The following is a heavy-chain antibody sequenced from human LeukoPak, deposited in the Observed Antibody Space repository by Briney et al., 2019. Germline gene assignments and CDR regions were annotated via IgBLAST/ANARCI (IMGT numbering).Heavy chain of an antibody. CDR2: INHSGST. CDR1: GGSFSGYY. V-gene: IGHV4-34*01. J-gene: IGHJ4*02. Sequence: SETLSLTCAVYGGSFSGYYWSWIRQPLGKGLEWIGEINHSGSTDYNPSVKSRVTISVDTSKNQFPLKLSSVTAADTAVYYCARVENLLPPNYWGQGTLVTVSS. D-gene: IGHD3-22*01. CDR3: ARVENLLPPNY.